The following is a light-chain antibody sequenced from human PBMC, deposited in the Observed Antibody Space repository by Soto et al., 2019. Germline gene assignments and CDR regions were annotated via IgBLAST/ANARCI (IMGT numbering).Light chain of an antibody. CDR2: DVS. CDR1: SSDVGGYNY. Sequence: QSALTQPASVSGSPGQSITISCTGTSSDVGGYNYVSWYQQHPGKAPKLMIYDVSNRTSGVSNRFSGSKSGNTASLTISGLQAEDEADDYCSSYTSSSTSVVFGGGTKVTV. J-gene: IGLJ2*01. CDR3: SSYTSSSTSVV. V-gene: IGLV2-14*01.